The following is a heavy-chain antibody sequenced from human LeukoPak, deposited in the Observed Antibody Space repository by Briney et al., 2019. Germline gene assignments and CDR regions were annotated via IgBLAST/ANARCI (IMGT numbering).Heavy chain of an antibody. Sequence: ASVKVSCKASGYTFTGYYMHWVRQAPGQGLEWMGWINPNSGGTNYAQTFQGRVTMTRDTSISTAYMELSRPRSDDTAVYYCARESHRDIVVVVADNWLDPWGQGTLVTVSS. CDR3: ARESHRDIVVVVADNWLDP. CDR2: INPNSGGT. V-gene: IGHV1-2*02. CDR1: GYTFTGYY. J-gene: IGHJ5*02. D-gene: IGHD2-15*01.